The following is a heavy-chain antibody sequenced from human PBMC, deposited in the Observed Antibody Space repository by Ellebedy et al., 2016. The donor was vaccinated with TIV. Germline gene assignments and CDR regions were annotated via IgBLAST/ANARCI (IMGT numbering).Heavy chain of an antibody. D-gene: IGHD6-19*01. J-gene: IGHJ2*01. V-gene: IGHV4-61*01. CDR2: IYYSGST. CDR3: ARVSSGWPRIPSFDL. Sequence: SETLSLXXTVSGGSVSTSSYYWSWIRQPPGKGLEWIGYIYYSGSTNYNPSLKSRVTISIETSKNQFSLKLSSVTAEDTAVYYCARVSSGWPRIPSFDLWGRGTLVTVSS. CDR1: GGSVSTSSYY.